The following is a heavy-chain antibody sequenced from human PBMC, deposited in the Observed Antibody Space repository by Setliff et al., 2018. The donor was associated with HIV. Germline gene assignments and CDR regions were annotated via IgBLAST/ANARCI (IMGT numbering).Heavy chain of an antibody. CDR2: IKTRADNYAT. J-gene: IGHJ4*02. CDR3: TRFSEWSEDY. D-gene: IGHD3-3*01. CDR1: GFTFGGSP. Sequence: AGGSLRLSCAASGFTFGGSPIHWVRQASGKGLEWLGRIKTRADNYATAYAASVKGRFTISRDDSKNTLYLQMNSLKTDDTAVYYCTRFSEWSEDYWGQGTLVTVSS. V-gene: IGHV3-73*01.